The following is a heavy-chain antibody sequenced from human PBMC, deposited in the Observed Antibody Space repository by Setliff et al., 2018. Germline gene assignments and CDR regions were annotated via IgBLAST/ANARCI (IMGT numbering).Heavy chain of an antibody. V-gene: IGHV4-38-2*01. CDR2: IYHRGRT. CDR1: GASITSDHY. CDR3: ASPRRDDLDSPFDAFDI. Sequence: PSETLSLTCGVSGASITSDHYWGWIRQPPGKGLEWIGTIYHRGRTYYNPSLRSRVTMSLDTSKNQFSLRLSSVTAADTAVYYCASPRRDDLDSPFDAFDIWGQGTMVTVSS. J-gene: IGHJ3*02. D-gene: IGHD3-3*01.